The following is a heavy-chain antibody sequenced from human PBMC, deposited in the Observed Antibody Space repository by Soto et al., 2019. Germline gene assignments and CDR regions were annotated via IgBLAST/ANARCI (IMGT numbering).Heavy chain of an antibody. D-gene: IGHD1-1*01. CDR2: VFPKFGTT. Sequence: ASVKVSCKVSGGSFGNYVIAWVRQAPGQGLEWMGGVFPKFGTTYYGQKFQGRLTVTADESTSTTYMDLSRLTSDDTAIFYCVADVGLAEHPAVWGQGTTVTVSS. CDR3: VADVGLAEHPAV. J-gene: IGHJ6*02. V-gene: IGHV1-69*13. CDR1: GGSFGNYV.